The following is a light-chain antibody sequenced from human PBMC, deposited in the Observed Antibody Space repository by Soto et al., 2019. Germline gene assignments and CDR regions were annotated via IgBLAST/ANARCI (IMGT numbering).Light chain of an antibody. CDR1: RSNIGSNA. Sequence: QAVLPQPPSASGTPGQRVTISCSGSRSNIGSNAVNWYQHLPGTAPKLLISSNNQRPSGVPDRFSGSKSGTSASLAISGLQTEDEADYFCATWDDRLNGPVFGGGTQLTVL. V-gene: IGLV1-44*01. CDR2: SNN. J-gene: IGLJ7*01. CDR3: ATWDDRLNGPV.